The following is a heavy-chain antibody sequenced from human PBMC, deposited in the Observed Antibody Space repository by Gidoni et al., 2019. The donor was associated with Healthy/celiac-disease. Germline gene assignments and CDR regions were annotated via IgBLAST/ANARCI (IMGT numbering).Heavy chain of an antibody. CDR1: GGSLSSSRYY. D-gene: IGHD3-3*01. J-gene: IGHJ2*01. CDR3: ARQEGGYDFWSGCFDL. Sequence: QLQLQESGPGLVKPSETLSLTCPVSGGSLSSSRYYWVRIRQPPGKGLEWIGSIYYSGRTYYNPSLKSRVTISVDTSKNQFSLKLSSVTAADTAVYYCARQEGGYDFWSGCFDLWGRGTLVTVSS. CDR2: IYYSGRT. V-gene: IGHV4-39*01.